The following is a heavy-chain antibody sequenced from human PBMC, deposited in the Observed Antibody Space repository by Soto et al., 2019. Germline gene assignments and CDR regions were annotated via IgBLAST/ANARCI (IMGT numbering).Heavy chain of an antibody. CDR2: IIPIFGTA. V-gene: IGHV1-69*13. CDR3: ARDIVVVPAAYSDAFDI. D-gene: IGHD2-2*01. J-gene: IGHJ3*02. CDR1: GGTFSSYA. Sequence: ASVQVSCKASGGTFSSYAISWVRQAPGQGLEWMGGIIPIFGTANYAQKFQGRVTITADESTSTAYMELSSLRSEDTAVYYCARDIVVVPAAYSDAFDIWGQGTMVTVSS.